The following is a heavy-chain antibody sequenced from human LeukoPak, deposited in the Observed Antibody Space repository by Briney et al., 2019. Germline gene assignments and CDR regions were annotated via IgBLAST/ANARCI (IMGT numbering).Heavy chain of an antibody. CDR3: ALEVSALAFEY. Sequence: EASVKVSCKASGYTFTGYYMHWVRQAPGQGLEWMGWINPNSGGTNYAQKFQGRVTMTRDTSISTAYMELSRLGSDDTAVYYCALEVSALAFEYWGQGTLVTVSS. CDR2: INPNSGGT. CDR1: GYTFTGYY. D-gene: IGHD3-3*02. V-gene: IGHV1-2*02. J-gene: IGHJ4*02.